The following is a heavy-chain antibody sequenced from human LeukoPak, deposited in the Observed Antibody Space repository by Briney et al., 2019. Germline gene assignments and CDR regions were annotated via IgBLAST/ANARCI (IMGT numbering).Heavy chain of an antibody. D-gene: IGHD5-18*01. Sequence: GESLKISCKGSGYSFTSQWISWVRQMPGKGLEWMGIIYPGDSDTRYSPSFQGQVTISADKSISTAYLQWSSLKASDTAMYYCARRTAMAYWYFDLWGRGTLVTVSS. CDR3: ARRTAMAYWYFDL. V-gene: IGHV5-51*01. CDR2: IYPGDSDT. CDR1: GYSFTSQW. J-gene: IGHJ2*01.